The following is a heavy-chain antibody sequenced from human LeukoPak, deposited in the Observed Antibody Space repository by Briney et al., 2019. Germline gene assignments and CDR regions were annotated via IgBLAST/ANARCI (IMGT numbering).Heavy chain of an antibody. Sequence: ASVKVSCKASGYTFTSYYMHWVRQAPGQGFEWMGIINPSGGSTSYAQKFQGRVTMTRDMSTSTVYMELSSLRSEDTAVYYCARDDYGGYIDIWGQGTMVTVSS. D-gene: IGHD4-23*01. V-gene: IGHV1-46*01. CDR2: INPSGGST. CDR3: ARDDYGGYIDI. CDR1: GYTFTSYY. J-gene: IGHJ3*02.